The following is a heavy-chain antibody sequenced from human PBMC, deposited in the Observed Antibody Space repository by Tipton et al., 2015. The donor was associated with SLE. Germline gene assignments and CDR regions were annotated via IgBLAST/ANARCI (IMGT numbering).Heavy chain of an antibody. CDR2: VRNDGSNQ. J-gene: IGHJ4*02. D-gene: IGHD2-2*01. Sequence: GSLRLSCAASGFIFSSYGIHWVRQAPGKGLEWVALVRNDGSNQYYGDSVKGRFTVSRDNSKNTLYLQMNSLRVEDTAVYYCAKRAVVTRSGIDYFDHWGQGALVTVSS. CDR1: GFIFSSYG. V-gene: IGHV3-30*02. CDR3: AKRAVVTRSGIDYFDH.